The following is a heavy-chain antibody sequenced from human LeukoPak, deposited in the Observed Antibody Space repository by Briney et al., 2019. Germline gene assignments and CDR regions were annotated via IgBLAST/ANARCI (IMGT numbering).Heavy chain of an antibody. J-gene: IGHJ4*02. V-gene: IGHV3-53*04. CDR3: AGGGGDYNPFDY. CDR1: GFTVSSNY. CDR2: MYSVGST. D-gene: IGHD4-17*01. Sequence: GGSLRLSCAVSGFTVSSNYMSWVRQAPGKGLEWVSVMYSVGSTYYADSVKGRFTISRHNSKNTLYLEINSLRPDDTAVYYCAGGGGDYNPFDYWGQGTLVTVSS.